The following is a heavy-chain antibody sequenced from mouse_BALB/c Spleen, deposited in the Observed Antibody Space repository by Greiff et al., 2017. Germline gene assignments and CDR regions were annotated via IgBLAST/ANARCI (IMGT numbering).Heavy chain of an antibody. J-gene: IGHJ4*01. Sequence: EVQLQQSGPGLVKPSQSLSLTCSVTGYSITSGYYWNWIRQFPGNKLEWMGYISYDGSNNYNPSLKNRISITRDTSKNQFFLKLNSVTTEDTATYYCARDPGYWGQGTSVTVSS. CDR3: ARDPGY. CDR2: ISYDGSN. V-gene: IGHV3-6*02. CDR1: GYSITSGYY.